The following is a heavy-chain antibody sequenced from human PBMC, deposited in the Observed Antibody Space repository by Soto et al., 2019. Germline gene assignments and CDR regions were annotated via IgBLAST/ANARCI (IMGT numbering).Heavy chain of an antibody. D-gene: IGHD5-18*01. J-gene: IGHJ6*02. Sequence: GASVKVSCKASGYTFTGYYMHWVRQAPGQGLEWIGWINPNSGGTNYAQKFQGWVTMTRDTSISTAYMELSRLRSDDTAVYYCARELVDTAMVSDYYYYYGMDVWGQGTTVTVSS. V-gene: IGHV1-2*04. CDR2: INPNSGGT. CDR3: ARELVDTAMVSDYYYYYGMDV. CDR1: GYTFTGYY.